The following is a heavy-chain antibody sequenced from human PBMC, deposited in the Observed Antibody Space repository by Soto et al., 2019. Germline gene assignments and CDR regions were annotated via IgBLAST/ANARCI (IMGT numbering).Heavy chain of an antibody. V-gene: IGHV4-34*01. CDR1: GGFLSESY. J-gene: IGHJ5*01. D-gene: IGHD3-16*01. CDR2: INHVGGT. Sequence: SETLSLTCAVYGGFLSESYWTWIRQPPGKGLEWMGEINHVGGTNYNPSLKSRVTMSVDTSQNQLSLRLISVTAADTAMYFCVRVRYQLPSPVLWLDSWGQGTPVTVSS. CDR3: VRVRYQLPSPVLWLDS.